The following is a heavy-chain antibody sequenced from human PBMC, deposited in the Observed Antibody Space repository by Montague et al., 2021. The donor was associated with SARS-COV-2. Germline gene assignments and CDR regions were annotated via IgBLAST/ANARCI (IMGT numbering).Heavy chain of an antibody. D-gene: IGHD3-22*01. V-gene: IGHV4-34*01. CDR1: GGSFSDYY. Sequence: SETLSLTCAVYGGSFSDYYWSWIRQPPGKALEWIGEINHRVTSKYNTSLKSRVSISLDTSKNQFSLYLSSVTAADTAVYYCARGRQHFNMIVVVMTGGEYYFDYWGQGTLVTVSS. CDR3: ARGRQHFNMIVVVMTGGEYYFDY. CDR2: INHRVTS. J-gene: IGHJ4*02.